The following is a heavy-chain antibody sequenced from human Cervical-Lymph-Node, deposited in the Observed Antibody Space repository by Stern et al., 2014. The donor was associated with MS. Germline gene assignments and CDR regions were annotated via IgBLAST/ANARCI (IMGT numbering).Heavy chain of an antibody. Sequence: VQLVESGAEIRKPGASVKISCEASGYTFTTYYMHWVRQAPGQGLEWVALFNPSGGKTTYAQRFQGRVTVTGDTSTSTVYVELTGLRSEDTAVYYCARVLSLATSDSWGQGTLVIVSS. CDR1: GYTFTTYY. CDR2: FNPSGGKT. V-gene: IGHV1-46*01. D-gene: IGHD1-1*01. J-gene: IGHJ4*02. CDR3: ARVLSLATSDS.